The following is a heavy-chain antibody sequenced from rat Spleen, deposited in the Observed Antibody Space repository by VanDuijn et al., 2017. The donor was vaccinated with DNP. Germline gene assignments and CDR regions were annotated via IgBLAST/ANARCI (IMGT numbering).Heavy chain of an antibody. CDR3: VREDYTAFDY. D-gene: IGHD1-1*01. Sequence: EVKLLESGGGLVQPGGSLRLSCAASGFTFTDFYMSWIRQPPGKAPEWLGVVRDKAKGHTTVYNPSVKGRFTISRDYTQNILYLQMNTLRAEDTAIYYCVREDYTAFDYWGQGVMVTVSS. CDR1: GFTFTDFY. J-gene: IGHJ2*01. V-gene: IGHV7-7*01. CDR2: VRDKAKGHTT.